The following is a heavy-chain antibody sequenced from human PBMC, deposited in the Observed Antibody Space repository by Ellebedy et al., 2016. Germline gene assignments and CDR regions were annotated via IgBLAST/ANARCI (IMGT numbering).Heavy chain of an antibody. J-gene: IGHJ6*03. D-gene: IGHD5-12*01. Sequence: GGSLRLXXAASGLIFSDYDMGWIRQSPGKGLEWVSYISSSLDTIYYADSVKGRFTISRDNAKNSLSLQMSSLGVEDTALYYCALSGGHDSKDIYYYDMDVWGIGTTVTVSS. CDR1: GLIFSDYD. CDR3: ALSGGHDSKDIYYYDMDV. CDR2: ISSSLDTI. V-gene: IGHV3-11*01.